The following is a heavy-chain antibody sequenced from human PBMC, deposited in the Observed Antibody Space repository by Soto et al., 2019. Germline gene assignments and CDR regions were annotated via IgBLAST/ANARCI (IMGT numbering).Heavy chain of an antibody. CDR3: ARARGSSWSRGGTFDP. Sequence: SETLSLTCAVSGGSISSSNWWSWVRQPPGKGLEWIGEIYHSGSTNYNPSLKSRVTISVDKSKNQFSLKLSSVTAADTAVYYCARARGSSWSRGGTFDPWGQGTLVTVSS. D-gene: IGHD6-13*01. CDR1: GGSISSSNW. J-gene: IGHJ5*02. V-gene: IGHV4-4*02. CDR2: IYHSGST.